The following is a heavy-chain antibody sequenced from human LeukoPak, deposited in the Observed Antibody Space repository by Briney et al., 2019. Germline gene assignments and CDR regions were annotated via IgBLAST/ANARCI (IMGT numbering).Heavy chain of an antibody. J-gene: IGHJ4*02. V-gene: IGHV4-61*02. CDR3: VRATEGYDFWSGYYNYFDY. CDR2: IYTSGST. Sequence: SQTLSLTCTVSGGSTSSGSYYWSWIRQPAGKGLEWIGRIYTSGSTNYNPSLKSRVTISVDTSKNQFSLKLSSVTAADTAVYYCVRATEGYDFWSGYYNYFDYWGQGTLVTVSS. D-gene: IGHD3-3*01. CDR1: GGSTSSGSYY.